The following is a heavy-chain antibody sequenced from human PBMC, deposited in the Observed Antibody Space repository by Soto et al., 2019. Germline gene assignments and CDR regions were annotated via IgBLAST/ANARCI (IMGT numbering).Heavy chain of an antibody. V-gene: IGHV5-51*01. CDR1: GYSFTSYW. CDR2: IYPGDSDT. Sequence: EVQLVQSGAEVKKPGESLKISCKGSGYSFTSYWIGWVRQMPGKGLEWMGIIYPGDSDTRYSPSFQGQVTISADKSISTGYLQRRSLKASDTAMYYWATPGGFIWGAPRPAGAEYFQHWGKGTLVTVSS. D-gene: IGHD1-26*01. CDR3: ATPGGFIWGAPRPAGAEYFQH. J-gene: IGHJ1*01.